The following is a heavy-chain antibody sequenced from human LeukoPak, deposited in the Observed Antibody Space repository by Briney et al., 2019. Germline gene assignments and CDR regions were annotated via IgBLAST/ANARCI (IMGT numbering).Heavy chain of an antibody. CDR2: INPNSGGT. CDR3: ARENYGDYEFGYDY. V-gene: IGHV1-2*02. Sequence: GASVKVSCKASGYTFTGYYMHWVRRAPGQGREGMGWINPNSGGTNYAQKFQGRVTMTRDTSISTAYMELSRLRSDDTAVYYCARENYGDYEFGYDYWGQGTLVTVSS. CDR1: GYTFTGYY. J-gene: IGHJ4*02. D-gene: IGHD4-17*01.